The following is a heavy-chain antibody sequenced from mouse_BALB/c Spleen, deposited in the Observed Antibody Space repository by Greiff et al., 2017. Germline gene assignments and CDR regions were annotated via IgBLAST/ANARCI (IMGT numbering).Heavy chain of an antibody. D-gene: IGHD3-1*01. V-gene: IGHV2-6-2*01. CDR2: IWSDGST. CDR3: ARQLGLPYYYAMDY. Sequence: VKLMESGPDLVAPSQSLSITCTVSGFSLTSYGVHWVRQPPGKGLEWLVVIWSDGSTTYNSALKSRLSISKDNSKSQVFLKMNSLQTDDTAMYYCARQLGLPYYYAMDYWGQGTSVTVSS. CDR1: GFSLTSYG. J-gene: IGHJ4*01.